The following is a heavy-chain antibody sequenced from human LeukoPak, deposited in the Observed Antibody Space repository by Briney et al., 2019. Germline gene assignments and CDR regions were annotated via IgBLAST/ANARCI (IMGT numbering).Heavy chain of an antibody. CDR1: GGTFSSYA. D-gene: IGHD4-11*01. J-gene: IGHJ6*04. CDR2: IIPIFGTA. CDR3: ARGGEDYSNSYYYYYGMDV. V-gene: IGHV1-69*06. Sequence: SVKVSCKASGGTFSSYAIIWVRQAPGQGLEWMGGIIPIFGTANYAQKFQGRVTITADKSTSTAYMALSSLRSEDTAVYYCARGGEDYSNSYYYYYGMDVWGKGTTVTVSS.